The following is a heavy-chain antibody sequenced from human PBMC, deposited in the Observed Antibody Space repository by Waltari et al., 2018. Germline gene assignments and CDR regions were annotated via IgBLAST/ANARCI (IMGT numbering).Heavy chain of an antibody. CDR2: IIPIFGKA. J-gene: IGHJ5*02. CDR3: AGEPGGYYYDSSGYP. Sequence: QVQLVQSGAEVKKPGSSVTVSCKASGGTFSSYAISWVRQAPGQGLEWVGGIIPIFGKANNAQKFQGRGTITADESTSTAYMGLSSLRSEDTAVYYCAGEPGGYYYDSSGYPWGQGTLVTVSS. D-gene: IGHD3-22*01. CDR1: GGTFSSYA. V-gene: IGHV1-69*01.